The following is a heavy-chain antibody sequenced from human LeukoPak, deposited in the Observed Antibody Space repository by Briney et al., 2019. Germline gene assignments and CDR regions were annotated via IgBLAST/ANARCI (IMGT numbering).Heavy chain of an antibody. D-gene: IGHD2/OR15-2a*01. CDR3: ARVLTHYFDTSGHSNDAFDI. CDR1: GSPLRGAY. V-gene: IGHV4-4*07. J-gene: IGHJ3*02. CDR2: VNLNGDT. Sequence: SETLSLTCTVLGSPLRGAYWSWIRQPTGKGLEWIGRVNLNGDTDYNPSLQGQATMSVHTSYNQFSLELTSVTAADTAVYYCARVLTHYFDTSGHSNDAFDIWGPGTLATVSS.